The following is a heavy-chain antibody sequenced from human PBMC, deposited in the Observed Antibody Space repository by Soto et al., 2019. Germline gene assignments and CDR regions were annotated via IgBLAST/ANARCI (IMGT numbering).Heavy chain of an antibody. CDR3: ARHVRHDYDFWSGYRMKDYYYHYGMDV. CDR2: IYPGDSDT. D-gene: IGHD3-3*01. Sequence: PGESLKISCKGSGYSFTSYWIGWVRQMPGKGLEWMGIIYPGDSDTRYSPSFQGQVTISADKSISTAYLQWSSLKASDTAMYYCARHVRHDYDFWSGYRMKDYYYHYGMDVWGQGTTVTVSS. V-gene: IGHV5-51*01. J-gene: IGHJ6*02. CDR1: GYSFTSYW.